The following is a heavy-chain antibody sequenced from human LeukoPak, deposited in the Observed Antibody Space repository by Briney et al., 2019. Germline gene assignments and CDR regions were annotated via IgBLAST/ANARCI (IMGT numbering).Heavy chain of an antibody. CDR2: IKEDGSEK. Sequence: GGTLRLSCVASGFTFRTYWMSWVRQAPGKGLEWVANIKEDGSEKYYVDSVMGRFIISRDNAKNSLNLQMNSLRVEDTAIYYCVRDANKLAFDSWGQGTLVTVSS. J-gene: IGHJ4*02. D-gene: IGHD1-1*01. V-gene: IGHV3-7*01. CDR1: GFTFRTYW. CDR3: VRDANKLAFDS.